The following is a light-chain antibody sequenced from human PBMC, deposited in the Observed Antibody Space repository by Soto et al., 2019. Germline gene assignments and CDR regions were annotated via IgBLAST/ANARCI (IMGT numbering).Light chain of an antibody. CDR1: QGISSY. Sequence: AIRMTQSPSSLSASTGDGVTITCRASQGISSYLAWYQQKPGKAPKLLIYAASTLKSGVPSRFSGSGSGTEFTLTISSLQPDDFATYYCQHYNSYSEAFGQGTKVDIK. V-gene: IGKV1-8*01. CDR2: AAS. J-gene: IGKJ1*01. CDR3: QHYNSYSEA.